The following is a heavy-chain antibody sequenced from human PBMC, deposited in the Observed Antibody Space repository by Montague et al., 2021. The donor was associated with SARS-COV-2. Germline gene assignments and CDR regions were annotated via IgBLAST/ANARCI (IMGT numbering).Heavy chain of an antibody. D-gene: IGHD3-10*01. Sequence: SETLSLTYSVSGDSITNHYWSWIRQPAGKGLEWIGRMHFTGKTNFSPFFSSRLTMSADTSKNQFSLKLTSVTAADTAIYFCARDRFDFGAGRQGTIDFWGQGTLATVSS. CDR2: MHFTGKT. J-gene: IGHJ4*02. V-gene: IGHV4-4*07. CDR1: GDSITNHY. CDR3: ARDRFDFGAGRQGTIDF.